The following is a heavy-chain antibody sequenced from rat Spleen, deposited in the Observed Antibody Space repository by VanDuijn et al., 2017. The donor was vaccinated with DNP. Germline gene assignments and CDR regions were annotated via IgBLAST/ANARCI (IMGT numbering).Heavy chain of an antibody. Sequence: EVQLVESGGGLVQPGRSLKLSCAASGFTFSNYDMAWVRQAPTKGLEWVASISTSGGSTYYRDSVKGRFTVSRDNAKSTLYLQMDSLRSEDTATYYCARGDTTDYYAMDAWGQGTSVTVSS. CDR1: GFTFSNYD. J-gene: IGHJ4*01. CDR3: ARGDTTDYYAMDA. CDR2: ISTSGGST. D-gene: IGHD1-6*01. V-gene: IGHV5-25*01.